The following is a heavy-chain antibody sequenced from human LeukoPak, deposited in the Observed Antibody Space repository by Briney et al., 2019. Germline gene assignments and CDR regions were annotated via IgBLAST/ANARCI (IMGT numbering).Heavy chain of an antibody. D-gene: IGHD3-9*01. J-gene: IGHJ4*02. Sequence: ASVKVSCKASGYTFTRYDINWVRQDTGQGLEWMGWMNPNSGNTGYAQKFQGRVTMTRNTSISTAYMELSSLRSEDTAVYYCARGFSILTGYIDYWGQGTLVTVSS. CDR1: GYTFTRYD. CDR3: ARGFSILTGYIDY. V-gene: IGHV1-8*01. CDR2: MNPNSGNT.